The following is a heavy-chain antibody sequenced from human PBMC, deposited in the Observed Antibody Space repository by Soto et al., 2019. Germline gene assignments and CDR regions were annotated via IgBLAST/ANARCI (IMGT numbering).Heavy chain of an antibody. CDR1: GYTFTEFP. V-gene: IGHV1-24*01. CDR2: FDPENGET. D-gene: IGHD3-10*01. J-gene: IGHJ6*02. Sequence: QVQLVQSGAEVKKPGTSVKVSCKVSGYTFTEFPMHWVRQAPGKGLEWMGGFDPENGETISAQKFRGRVTMTEDKATDTAYMELSSLRSEDTAVYYCAQVSMGFAMDVWGQGTTVTVSS. CDR3: AQVSMGFAMDV.